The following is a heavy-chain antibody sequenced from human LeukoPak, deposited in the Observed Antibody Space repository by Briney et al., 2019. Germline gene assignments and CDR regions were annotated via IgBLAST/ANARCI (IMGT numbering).Heavy chain of an antibody. V-gene: IGHV1-2*02. CDR3: ASRGMTTVTFHFDY. CDR2: INPNSGGT. CDR1: GYTFTGYY. D-gene: IGHD4-17*01. Sequence: GASVKVSCKASGYTFTGYYMHWVRQAPGQGLEWMGWINPNSGGTNYAQKFQGRVTMTRDTPISTAYMELSRLRSDDTAVYYCASRGMTTVTFHFDYWGQGTLVTVSS. J-gene: IGHJ4*02.